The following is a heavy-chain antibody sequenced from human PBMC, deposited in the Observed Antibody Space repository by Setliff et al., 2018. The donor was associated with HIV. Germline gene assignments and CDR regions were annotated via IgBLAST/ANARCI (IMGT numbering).Heavy chain of an antibody. J-gene: IGHJ6*03. V-gene: IGHV1-2*04. CDR3: AREVVPAAMRYYYYMDV. D-gene: IGHD2-2*01. Sequence: ASVKVSCKASGYTFSGYYIHWVRQAPGQGLEWMGWINPNNGDTKYAQKFQGWVTMTRDTSISTAYMELSSLRSEDTAVYYCAREVVPAAMRYYYYMDVWGKGTTVTVSS. CDR2: INPNNGDT. CDR1: GYTFSGYY.